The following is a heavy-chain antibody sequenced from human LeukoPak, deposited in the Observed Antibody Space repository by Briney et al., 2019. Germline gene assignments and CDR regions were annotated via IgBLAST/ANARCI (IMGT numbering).Heavy chain of an antibody. CDR2: ISYDGSNK. J-gene: IGHJ4*02. CDR3: ANVPPMGPNLFDY. V-gene: IGHV3-30*18. D-gene: IGHD3-10*01. Sequence: PEGSLRLSCAASGFTFSSYGMHWVRQAPGKGLEWVAVISYDGSNKYYADSVKGRFTISRDNSKNTLYLQMNSLRAEDTAVYYCANVPPMGPNLFDYWGQGTLVTVSS. CDR1: GFTFSSYG.